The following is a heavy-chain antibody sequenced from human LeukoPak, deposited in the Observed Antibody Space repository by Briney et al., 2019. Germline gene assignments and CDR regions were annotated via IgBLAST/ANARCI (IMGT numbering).Heavy chain of an antibody. Sequence: SETLSLTCTVSGGSISSYYWSWIRQPPGKGLEWIGYIYYSESTNYNPSLKSRVTISVDTSKNQFSLKLNSVSAADTAVYYCARGKEVITMLRGLKPGYYFDYWGQGTLVTVSS. CDR2: IYYSEST. CDR1: GGSISSYY. J-gene: IGHJ4*02. CDR3: ARGKEVITMLRGLKPGYYFDY. V-gene: IGHV4-59*01. D-gene: IGHD3-10*01.